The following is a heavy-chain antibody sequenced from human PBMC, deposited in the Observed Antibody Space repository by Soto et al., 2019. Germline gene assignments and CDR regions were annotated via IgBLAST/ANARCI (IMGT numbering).Heavy chain of an antibody. CDR2: ISSSSSYI. CDR3: ARVSLVVVAATPDNWFDP. Sequence: GGSLRLSCAASGFTFSSYAMSWVRQAPGKWLEWVSAISSSSSYIYYADSVKGRFTISRDNAKNSLYLQMNSLRAEDTAVYYCARVSLVVVAATPDNWFDPWGQGXLVTVS. V-gene: IGHV3-21*01. D-gene: IGHD2-15*01. CDR1: GFTFSSYA. J-gene: IGHJ5*02.